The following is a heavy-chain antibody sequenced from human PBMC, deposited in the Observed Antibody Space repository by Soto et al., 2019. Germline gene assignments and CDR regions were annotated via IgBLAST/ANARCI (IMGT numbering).Heavy chain of an antibody. Sequence: QVQLQESGPGLVKPSQTLSLTCTVSGGSISSGGYYWSWIRQHPGKGLEWIGYIYYSGSTYYNPSLTMRVPISVEPSKNPFSLKLSSVTAADTAVYYCARDGQYSSSSGGLYYYHGMDVWGQGTTVTVSS. CDR1: GGSISSGGYY. J-gene: IGHJ6*02. V-gene: IGHV4-31*03. CDR3: ARDGQYSSSSGGLYYYHGMDV. D-gene: IGHD6-6*01. CDR2: IYYSGST.